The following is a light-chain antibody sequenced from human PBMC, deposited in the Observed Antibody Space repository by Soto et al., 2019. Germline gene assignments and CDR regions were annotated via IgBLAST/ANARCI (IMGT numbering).Light chain of an antibody. V-gene: IGKV4-1*01. J-gene: IGKJ4*01. CDR1: QSVLYSSNNKNY. Sequence: DIVMTQSPDSLAVSLGERATINCKSSQSVLYSSNNKNYLVWYQQKPGQPPKLLIYWASTRESGVPDRFSGSGSGTDFTLTISSLQAEDVAVYYCQQYYSTPRTFGGGTKVDIK. CDR3: QQYYSTPRT. CDR2: WAS.